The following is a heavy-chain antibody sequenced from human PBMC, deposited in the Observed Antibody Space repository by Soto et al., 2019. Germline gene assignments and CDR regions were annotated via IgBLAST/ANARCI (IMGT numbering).Heavy chain of an antibody. CDR2: TYYRSKWYN. CDR1: GDSVSGDSAA. J-gene: IGHJ4*02. Sequence: PSQTLSLTCAISGDSVSGDSAAWNWIRQSPSRGLEWLGRTYYRSKWYNDYAVSVKSRITVTPDTSKNQFSLHLNSVTPEDTAVYYCAREVPYYESSDSYLDDWGQGALVTV. CDR3: AREVPYYESSDSYLDD. D-gene: IGHD3-16*01. V-gene: IGHV6-1*01.